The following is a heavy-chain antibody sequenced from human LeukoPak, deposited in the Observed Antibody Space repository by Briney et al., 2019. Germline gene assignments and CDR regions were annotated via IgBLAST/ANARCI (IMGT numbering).Heavy chain of an antibody. V-gene: IGHV3-30*04. CDR3: ARVGGSSWSYYYYYYMDV. J-gene: IGHJ6*03. CDR1: GFTFSSYA. CDR2: ISYDGSNK. D-gene: IGHD6-13*01. Sequence: PGRSLRLSCAASGFTFSSYAMHWVRQAPGKGLEWVAVISYDGSNKYYADSVKGRFTISRDNSKNTLYLQMNSLRAEDTAVYYCARVGGSSWSYYYYYYMDVWGKGTTVTVSS.